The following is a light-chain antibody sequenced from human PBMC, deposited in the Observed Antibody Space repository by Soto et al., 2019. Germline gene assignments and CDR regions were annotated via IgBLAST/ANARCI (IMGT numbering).Light chain of an antibody. J-gene: IGKJ4*02. Sequence: DIQMTQSPSSLSASVGDRVTITCQASQDISNYLNWYQQKPGKAPKLLIYDASNLETVVLSRFSGSGSGTDFTFTISSLQPEDIATYYCQQYDNLPLTFGGGTKVDIK. V-gene: IGKV1-33*01. CDR1: QDISNY. CDR3: QQYDNLPLT. CDR2: DAS.